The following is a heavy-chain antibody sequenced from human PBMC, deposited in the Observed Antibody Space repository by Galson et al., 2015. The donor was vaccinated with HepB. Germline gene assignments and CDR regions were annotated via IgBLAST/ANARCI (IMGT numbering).Heavy chain of an antibody. J-gene: IGHJ6*03. Sequence: SLRLSCAASGFTFSSYSMNWVRQAPGKGLEWVSSISSSSSYIYYADSVKGRFTISRDNAKNSLYLQMNSLRAEDTAVYYCAPHGGELYYYYMDVWGKGTTVTVSS. CDR1: GFTFSSYS. CDR2: ISSSSSYI. V-gene: IGHV3-21*01. CDR3: APHGGELYYYYMDV. D-gene: IGHD4-23*01.